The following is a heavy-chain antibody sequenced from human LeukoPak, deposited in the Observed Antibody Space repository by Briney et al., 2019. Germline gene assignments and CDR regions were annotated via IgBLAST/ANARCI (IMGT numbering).Heavy chain of an antibody. J-gene: IGHJ4*02. CDR2: IKQDGSEK. CDR1: GFTSSSYW. CDR3: ARVLTGRDY. D-gene: IGHD3-9*01. Sequence: GGSLRLSCAASGFTSSSYWMSWVRQAPGKGLEWVANIKQDGSEKYYVDSVKGRFTISRDNAKNSLYLQMNSLRAEDTAVYYCARVLTGRDYWGQGTLVTVSS. V-gene: IGHV3-7*01.